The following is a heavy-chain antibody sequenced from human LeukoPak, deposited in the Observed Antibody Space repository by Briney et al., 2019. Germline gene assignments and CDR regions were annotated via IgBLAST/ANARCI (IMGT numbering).Heavy chain of an antibody. CDR1: GASISSGGYY. Sequence: SQTLSLTCTVSGASISSGGYYWSWIRQHPGKGLEWIGYIYYSGSTYYNPSLKSRFTISLDTSKNHFSRKLSSVTAADTAVYYCARAKAGYCSGGSCYFDPWGQGTLVTVSS. CDR2: IYYSGST. J-gene: IGHJ5*02. D-gene: IGHD2-15*01. V-gene: IGHV4-31*03. CDR3: ARAKAGYCSGGSCYFDP.